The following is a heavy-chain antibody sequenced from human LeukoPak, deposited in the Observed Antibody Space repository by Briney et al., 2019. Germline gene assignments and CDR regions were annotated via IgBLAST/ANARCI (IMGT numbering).Heavy chain of an antibody. CDR1: RFTFSSYW. V-gene: IGHV3-74*01. CDR3: ARGTATTAGIDY. CDR2: INTDGGST. D-gene: IGHD6-13*01. J-gene: IGHJ4*02. Sequence: GGSLRLSCAASRFTFSSYWMHWVRQAPGKGLVWVSHINTDGGSTTYGDPAKGRFTTSRDNAKNTLYLQMNSLRVEDTAVYYCARGTATTAGIDYWGQGTLVTVSS.